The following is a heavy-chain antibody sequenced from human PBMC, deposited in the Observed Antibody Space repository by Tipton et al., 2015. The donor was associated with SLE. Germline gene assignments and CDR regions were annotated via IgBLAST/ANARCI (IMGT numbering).Heavy chain of an antibody. V-gene: IGHV3-7*01. CDR3: AREYYYGSV. Sequence: SLRLSCTASGFTFSNHWMSWVRQAPGKGLEWVADIKQDGSGKKYVDSVKGRFTISRDNAQSSLSLQTNSLRVEDTGVYYCAREYYYGSVWGQGTLVTVSS. J-gene: IGHJ1*01. CDR1: GFTFSNHW. D-gene: IGHD3-10*01. CDR2: IKQDGSGK.